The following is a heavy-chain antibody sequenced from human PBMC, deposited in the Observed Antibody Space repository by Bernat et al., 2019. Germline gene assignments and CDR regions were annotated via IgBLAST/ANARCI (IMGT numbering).Heavy chain of an antibody. V-gene: IGHV3-23*01. CDR1: GFTFSSYA. CDR2: ISGSGGST. CDR3: AKVTGYYYYYGMDV. J-gene: IGHJ6*02. D-gene: IGHD4-11*01. Sequence: EVQLLESGGGLVQPGGSLRLSCAASGFTFSSYAMSWVRQAPGKGLEWVSAISGSGGSTYYADSVKGRFTISRDNSKNTLYLQMNSLRAEDTAAYYCAKVTGYYYYYGMDVWGQGTTVTVSS.